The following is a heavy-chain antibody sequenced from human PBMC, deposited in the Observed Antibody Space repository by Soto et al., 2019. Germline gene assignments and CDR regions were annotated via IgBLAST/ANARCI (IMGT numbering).Heavy chain of an antibody. V-gene: IGHV3-13*01. CDR3: ARERANDAFDI. Sequence: VQLVESGGGLVQPGGSLRLSCAASGFTFSSYDMHWVRQATGKGLEWVSAIGTAGDTYYPGSVKGRFTISRENAKNSLYLQMNSLRAGDTAVYYCARERANDAFDIWGQGTMVTVSS. CDR1: GFTFSSYD. J-gene: IGHJ3*02. CDR2: IGTAGDT.